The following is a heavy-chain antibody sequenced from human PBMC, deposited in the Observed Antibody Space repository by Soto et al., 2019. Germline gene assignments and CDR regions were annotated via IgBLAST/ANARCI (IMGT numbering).Heavy chain of an antibody. CDR3: AKDRQFRSYYESAGHYND. CDR1: GFTFRNQD. D-gene: IGHD3-22*01. J-gene: IGHJ4*02. Sequence: EVQLLESGGGLVQPGGSLRLPCVGSGFTFRNQDMRWVRQAPGKGLEWVSGISGRGGVTYYADSVKGRFTISRDNSKNTLYLQMNNLRANDTAVYYCAKDRQFRSYYESAGHYNDWGQGTLVTVSS. V-gene: IGHV3-23*01. CDR2: ISGRGGVT.